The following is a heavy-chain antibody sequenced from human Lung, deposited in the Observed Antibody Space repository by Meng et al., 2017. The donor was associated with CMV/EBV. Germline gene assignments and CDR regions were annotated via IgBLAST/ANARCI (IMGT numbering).Heavy chain of an antibody. CDR1: GFTFSTYT. CDR3: ARARVFYAMDV. V-gene: IGHV3-21*01. CDR2: ISSSSSYI. Sequence: ESXKISXAASGFTFSTYTINWVRQAPGKGLEWVSCISSSSSYIYYADSVKCRFTISRDNAKNSVYLQMDSLRADDTAVYYCARARVFYAMDVWGQGTPVTVSS. J-gene: IGHJ6*02.